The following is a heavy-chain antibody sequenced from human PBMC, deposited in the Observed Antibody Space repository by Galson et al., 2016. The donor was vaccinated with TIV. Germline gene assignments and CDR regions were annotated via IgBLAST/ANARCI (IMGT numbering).Heavy chain of an antibody. CDR2: T. D-gene: IGHD1-26*01. V-gene: IGHV4-39*07. Sequence: TYYNPSLRGRVAISIDTSKNQFSLKLRSMTAADTAVYYCARDRPSGLFDHWGQGTQVTVSS. CDR3: ARDRPSGLFDH. J-gene: IGHJ4*02.